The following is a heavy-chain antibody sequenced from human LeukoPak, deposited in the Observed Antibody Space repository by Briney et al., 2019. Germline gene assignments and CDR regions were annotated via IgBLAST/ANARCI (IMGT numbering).Heavy chain of an antibody. CDR1: GFTFSSYS. CDR2: ISSSSSTI. D-gene: IGHD6-13*01. J-gene: IGHJ3*02. Sequence: GGSLRLSCAASGFTFSSYSMNWVRQAPGKGLEWVSYISSSSSTIYYADSVKGRFTISRDNAKNSLYLQMNSLRAEDTAVYYCARDGGSSWYGACDIWGQGTMVTVSS. CDR3: ARDGGSSWYGACDI. V-gene: IGHV3-48*01.